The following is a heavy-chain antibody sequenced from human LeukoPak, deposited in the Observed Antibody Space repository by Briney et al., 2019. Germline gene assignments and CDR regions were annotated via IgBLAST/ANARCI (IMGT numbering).Heavy chain of an antibody. D-gene: IGHD3-22*01. V-gene: IGHV3-30*02. CDR2: IRYDGSNK. J-gene: IGHJ4*02. CDR1: GFTFSSYG. CDR3: AKYGVLVPLSTWHLDY. Sequence: PGGSLRLSCAASGFTFSSYGMHWFRQAPGKGLEWVAFIRYDGSNKYYADSVKGRFTISRDNSKNTLYLQMNSLRAEDTAVYYCAKYGVLVPLSTWHLDYWGQGTLVTVSS.